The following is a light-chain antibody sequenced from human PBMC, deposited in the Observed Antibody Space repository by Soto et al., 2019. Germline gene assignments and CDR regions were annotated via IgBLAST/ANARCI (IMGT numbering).Light chain of an antibody. CDR1: QDIRSD. J-gene: IGKJ1*01. Sequence: ATQMTQSPSSMSASLVDRGTITCRASQDIRSDVSGYQQKPGKAPKLLIYAASRLQSGVPSRFSGSGSGTDFALTISSLQPEDFATYYCLQDYSYPRTFGQGTKVKIK. CDR3: LQDYSYPRT. CDR2: AAS. V-gene: IGKV1-6*01.